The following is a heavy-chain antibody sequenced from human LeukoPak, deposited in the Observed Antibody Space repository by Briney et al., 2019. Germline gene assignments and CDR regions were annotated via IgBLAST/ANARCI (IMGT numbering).Heavy chain of an antibody. D-gene: IGHD1-14*01. V-gene: IGHV3-7*01. CDR3: ARDRPQSSSTDPYFDY. CDR2: IKQDGSEK. J-gene: IGHJ4*02. CDR1: GFTFSSYW. Sequence: GGSLRLSCAASGFTFSSYWMSWVRQAPGKGLEWVANIKQDGSEKYYADSVKGRLTISRDNAKNSLYLQMNSLRAEDTAVYYCARDRPQSSSTDPYFDYWGQGTLVTVSS.